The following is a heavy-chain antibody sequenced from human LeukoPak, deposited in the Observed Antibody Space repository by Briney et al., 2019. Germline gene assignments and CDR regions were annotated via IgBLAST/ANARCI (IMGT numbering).Heavy chain of an antibody. CDR1: GFIINSYS. CDR2: IRSSGGTI. CDR3: AREVAVAGTDLDY. D-gene: IGHD6-19*01. V-gene: IGHV3-48*04. J-gene: IGHJ4*02. Sequence: PGGSLRLSCAASGFIINSYSMNWVRQAPGKGLEWVSYIRSSGGTIYYADSVKGRFTTSRDNAKNSLYLQMNSLRVEDTAVYYCAREVAVAGTDLDYWGQGTLVTVSS.